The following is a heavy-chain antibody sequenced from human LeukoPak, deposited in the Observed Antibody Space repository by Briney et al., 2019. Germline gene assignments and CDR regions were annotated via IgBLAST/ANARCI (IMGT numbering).Heavy chain of an antibody. CDR3: ARDLVSSSRTWGPPRYSYFGMDV. J-gene: IGHJ6*02. Sequence: GGSLRLSCAASGFTVSSSYMSWVRQAPGKGLEWVSVIYSGGSTYYADSVKGRFTISRDNSKNTLYLQMNSLRAEGTAVYYCARDLVSSSRTWGPPRYSYFGMDVWGQGTSVTVSS. V-gene: IGHV3-66*01. CDR2: IYSGGST. CDR1: GFTVSSSY. D-gene: IGHD6-13*01.